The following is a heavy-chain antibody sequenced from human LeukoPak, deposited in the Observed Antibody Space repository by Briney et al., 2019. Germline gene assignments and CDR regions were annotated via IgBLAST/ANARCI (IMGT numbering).Heavy chain of an antibody. J-gene: IGHJ4*02. CDR1: GYTFTSYG. CDR3: ARGCGSTSCYLLDY. V-gene: IGHV1-18*01. D-gene: IGHD2-2*01. CDR2: ISAYNGNT. Sequence: GASVKVSCKASGYTFTSYGISWVRQAPGQGLEWMGWISAYNGNTNYAQKFQDRVTMTTDTSTSTAYMELRSLRSDDTAFYYCARGCGSTSCYLLDYWGQGTLVTVSS.